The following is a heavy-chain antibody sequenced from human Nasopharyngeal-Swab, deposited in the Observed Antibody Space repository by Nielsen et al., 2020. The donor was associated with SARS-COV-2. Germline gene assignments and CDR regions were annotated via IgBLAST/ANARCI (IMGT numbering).Heavy chain of an antibody. J-gene: IGHJ2*01. CDR1: GFTFSSYA. Sequence: GESLKISCAASGFTFSSYAMSWVRQAPGKGLEWVSAISGSGGSTYYAGSVKGRFTISRDNSKNTLYLQMNSLRAEDTAVYYCAKEGSRTTVITIYWYFDLWGRGTLVTVSS. V-gene: IGHV3-23*01. CDR3: AKEGSRTTVITIYWYFDL. D-gene: IGHD2/OR15-2a*01. CDR2: ISGSGGST.